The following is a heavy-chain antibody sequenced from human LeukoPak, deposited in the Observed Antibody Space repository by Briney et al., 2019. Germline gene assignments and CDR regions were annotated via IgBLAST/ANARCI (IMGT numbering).Heavy chain of an antibody. CDR2: VYYSGRT. Sequence: SETLSLACTVSGGSISSSSYYWGWIRQPPGKELQWIASVYYSGRTNYSPSLKSRVTISVDTSEKQFSLQLNSVTAADTAVYYCARQGSAYYFDFWGQGLLVTVSS. CDR1: GGSISSSSYY. J-gene: IGHJ4*02. V-gene: IGHV4-39*01. CDR3: ARQGSAYYFDF. D-gene: IGHD2-15*01.